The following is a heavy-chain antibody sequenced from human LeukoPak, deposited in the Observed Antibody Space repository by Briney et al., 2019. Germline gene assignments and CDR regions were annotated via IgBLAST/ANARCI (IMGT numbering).Heavy chain of an antibody. CDR2: INPNSGNT. J-gene: IGHJ5*02. CDR3: ARVHQGYCSSTSCYNYNWFDP. Sequence: GASVKISCKASGYTFTGYYMHWVRQAPGQGLEWMGWINPNSGNTNYAQKLQGRVTMTTDTSTSTAYMELRSLRSDDTAVYYCARVHQGYCSSTSCYNYNWFDPWGQGTLVTVSS. V-gene: IGHV1-18*04. D-gene: IGHD2-2*01. CDR1: GYTFTGYY.